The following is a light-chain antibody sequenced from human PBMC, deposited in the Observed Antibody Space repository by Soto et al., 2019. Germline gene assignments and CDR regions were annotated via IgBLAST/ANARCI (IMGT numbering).Light chain of an antibody. CDR1: QEISKY. CDR2: DAS. J-gene: IGKJ1*01. Sequence: DIQMIQSPSSLSASVGDRVTITCQASQEISKYLNWYQQKPGKAPKLLIYDASNLERGVPSRFSGRGSGTDFTFTISSLQPEDFATYYCQQYDHLPRTFGRGTKVEIK. CDR3: QQYDHLPRT. V-gene: IGKV1-33*01.